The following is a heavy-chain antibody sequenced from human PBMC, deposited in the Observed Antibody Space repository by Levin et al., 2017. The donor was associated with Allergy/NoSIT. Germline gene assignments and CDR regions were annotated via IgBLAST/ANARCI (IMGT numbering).Heavy chain of an antibody. V-gene: IGHV4-61*01. CDR2: INYRGGT. J-gene: IGHJ6*02. D-gene: IGHD5/OR15-5a*01. CDR1: GGSVSSGTYY. Sequence: SENLSLTCTVSGGSVSSGTYYWSWIRQPPGTGLEWIGYINYRGGTNYNPSLKSRVTISVDTSKNEFSLKLTSVTAADTAVYYCARNRIIVSGGKDYYYGMDVWGQGTTVTVSS. CDR3: ARNRIIVSGGKDYYYGMDV.